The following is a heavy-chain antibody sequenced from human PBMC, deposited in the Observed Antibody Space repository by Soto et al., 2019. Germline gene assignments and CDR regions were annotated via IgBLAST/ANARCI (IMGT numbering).Heavy chain of an antibody. CDR2: IKQDGSEK. CDR1: GFTFSSYW. D-gene: IGHD2-15*01. J-gene: IGHJ6*03. Sequence: EVQLVESGGGLVQPGGSLRLSCAASGFTFSSYWMSWVRQAPGKGLEWVANIKQDGSEKYYVDSVKGRFTISRDNAKNSLYLQMNRLRAEDTAVYYCARANGCSGGSCYSPYYYYYMDVWGKGTTVTVSS. V-gene: IGHV3-7*01. CDR3: ARANGCSGGSCYSPYYYYYMDV.